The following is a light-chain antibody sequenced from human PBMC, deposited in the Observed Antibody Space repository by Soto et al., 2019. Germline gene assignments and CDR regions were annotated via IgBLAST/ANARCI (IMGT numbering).Light chain of an antibody. CDR2: DAS. J-gene: IGKJ1*01. V-gene: IGKV1-5*01. Sequence: DIQMTQSPSTLPASVGDRVTVTCRASQSIRSWLAWYQQKPGKAPKLLIYDASSLESGVPSRFSGSGSGTEFTLTIRSLQPDDFATYYCQQYNSYSWTFGQGTKVDIK. CDR3: QQYNSYSWT. CDR1: QSIRSW.